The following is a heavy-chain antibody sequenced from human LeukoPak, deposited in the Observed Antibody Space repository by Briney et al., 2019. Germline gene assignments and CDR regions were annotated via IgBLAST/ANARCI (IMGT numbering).Heavy chain of an antibody. J-gene: IGHJ4*02. CDR2: IYYSGST. V-gene: IGHV4-34*01. CDR1: GGSFSGYY. Sequence: SETLSLTCAVYGGSFSGYYWSWIRQPPGKGLEWIGSIYYSGSTYYNPSLKSRVTISVDTSKNQFSLKLSSVTAADTAVYYCARHYTTVVTSTFDYWGQGTLVTVSS. D-gene: IGHD4-17*01. CDR3: ARHYTTVVTSTFDY.